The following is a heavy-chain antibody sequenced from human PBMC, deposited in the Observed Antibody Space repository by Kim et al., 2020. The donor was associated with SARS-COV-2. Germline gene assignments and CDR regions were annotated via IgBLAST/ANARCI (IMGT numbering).Heavy chain of an antibody. CDR2: INAGNGNT. CDR1: GYTFTSYV. CDR3: ARGGEYSSEYYYYYYGMDA. D-gene: IGHD6-25*01. V-gene: IGHV1-3*01. J-gene: IGHJ6*02. Sequence: ASVKVSCKASGYTFTSYVLHWVRQAPGQRLEWMGGINAGNGNTKYLEKFQGRVTITRDTSASTAYMEVSSLRSEDTALYYCARGGEYSSEYYYYYYGMDAWGQGTTVTVSS.